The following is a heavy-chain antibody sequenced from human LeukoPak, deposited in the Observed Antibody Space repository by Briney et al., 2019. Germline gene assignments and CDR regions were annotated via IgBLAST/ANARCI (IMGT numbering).Heavy chain of an antibody. CDR3: TTTDIVVVVAATLSSV. V-gene: IGHV3-15*01. D-gene: IGHD2-15*01. J-gene: IGHJ4*02. Sequence: PGGSLRLSCAASGFTFSNAWMSWVRQAPGEGLEWVGRIKSKTDGGTTDYAAPVKGRFTISRDDSKNTLYLQMNSLKTEDTAVYYCTTTDIVVVVAATLSSVWGQGTLVTVSS. CDR1: GFTFSNAW. CDR2: IKSKTDGGTT.